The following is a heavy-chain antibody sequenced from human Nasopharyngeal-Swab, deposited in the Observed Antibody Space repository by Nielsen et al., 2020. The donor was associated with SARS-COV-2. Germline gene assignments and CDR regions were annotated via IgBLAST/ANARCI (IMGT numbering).Heavy chain of an antibody. J-gene: IGHJ4*02. CDR2: MSYDGTNT. CDR3: ARIRSSGWYPFDLDY. D-gene: IGHD6-19*01. CDR1: GFTFSSYV. Sequence: GGSLRLSCAASGFTFSSYVIHWVRHAPGKGLEWVAFMSYDGTNTYYADSVKGRFTISRDNSTNTVYLQMNSLRADDTAVYYCARIRSSGWYPFDLDYWSQGTLVTVSS. V-gene: IGHV3-30*04.